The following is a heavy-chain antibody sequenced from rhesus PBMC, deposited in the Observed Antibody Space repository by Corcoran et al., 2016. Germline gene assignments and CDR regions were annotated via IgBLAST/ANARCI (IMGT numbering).Heavy chain of an antibody. V-gene: IGHV4-169*01. CDR1: GGSISSSY. D-gene: IGHD3-9*01. Sequence: QLQLQESGPGLVKPSETLSVTCAVSGGSISSSYWSWIRQAPGKGLERIGYIYGSGSSTNYNPPLKRRVTLSVDTSKNQLCLKLSSVTAADTAVYYCARADYEDDYGDYYIDYWGQGVLVTVSS. J-gene: IGHJ4*01. CDR2: IYGSGSST. CDR3: ARADYEDDYGDYYIDY.